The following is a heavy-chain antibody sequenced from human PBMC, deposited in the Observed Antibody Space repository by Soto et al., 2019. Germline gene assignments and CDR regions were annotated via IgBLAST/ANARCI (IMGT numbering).Heavy chain of an antibody. D-gene: IGHD3-3*01. CDR2: INHSAST. J-gene: IGHJ6*02. CDR3: ARGRYDFWSGYYYYYYGMDV. V-gene: IGHV4-34*01. Sequence: PSETLSLTCAVDGGSFSGYYWSWSREPPGKGLSWIWEINHSASTNDNPSLKSRVTISVDTSKKQLSLKLSSVTAADTAVYYCARGRYDFWSGYYYYYYGMDVWGQGTTVT. CDR1: GGSFSGYY.